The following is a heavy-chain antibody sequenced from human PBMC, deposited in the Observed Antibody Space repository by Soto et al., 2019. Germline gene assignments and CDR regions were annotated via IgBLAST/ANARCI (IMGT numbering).Heavy chain of an antibody. CDR1: GFTFSSYA. Sequence: GESLKIFCAASGFTFSSYAMSWVRQAPGKGLEWVSAISGSGGSTYYADSVKGRFTISRDNSKNTLYLQMNSLRAEDTAVYYCALNALFMITFGGVIPTIDAFDIWGQGTMVTVSS. D-gene: IGHD3-16*02. CDR2: ISGSGGST. J-gene: IGHJ3*02. V-gene: IGHV3-23*01. CDR3: ALNALFMITFGGVIPTIDAFDI.